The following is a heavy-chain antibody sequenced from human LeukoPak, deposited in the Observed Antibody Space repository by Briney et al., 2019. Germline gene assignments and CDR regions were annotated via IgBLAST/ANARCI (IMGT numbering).Heavy chain of an antibody. J-gene: IGHJ4*02. CDR2: MNPNSGNT. CDR3: ARGSKRAGYFDY. Sequence: GAPVKVSCKASGYTFTSYDINWVRQATGQGLEWMGWMNPNSGNTGYAQKFQGRVTMTRNTSISTAYMELSSLRSEDTAVYYCARGSKRAGYFDYWGQGTLVTVSS. V-gene: IGHV1-8*01. D-gene: IGHD6-19*01. CDR1: GYTFTSYD.